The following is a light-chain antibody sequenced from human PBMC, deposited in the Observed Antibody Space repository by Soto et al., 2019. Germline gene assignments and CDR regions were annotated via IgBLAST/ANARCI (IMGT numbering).Light chain of an antibody. CDR1: SSNIGAGHD. V-gene: IGLV1-40*01. CDR2: GNG. Sequence: QPLLTQPPSVSGAPGQRVTISCTGSSSNIGAGHDVHWYQQLPGTAPKLLIYGNGNRPSGVPDRFSGSKSGTSASLAITGLQAEDEADYYCQSYDSSLSGSEVFGTGTKLTVL. J-gene: IGLJ1*01. CDR3: QSYDSSLSGSEV.